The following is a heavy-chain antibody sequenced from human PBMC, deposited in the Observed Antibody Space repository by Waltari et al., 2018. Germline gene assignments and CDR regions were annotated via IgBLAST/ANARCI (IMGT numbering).Heavy chain of an antibody. CDR3: AKDGITVTGGYFDY. J-gene: IGHJ4*02. V-gene: IGHV3-30*18. D-gene: IGHD4-4*01. CDR2: IWYDGSNK. CDR1: GFTFRSYG. Sequence: QVQLVESGRGVVQPGRSLRLSCAASGFTFRSYGMHWVRQAPGKGLEWVAVIWYDGSNKYYADSVKGRFTISRDNSKNTLYLQMNSLRAEDTAMYYCAKDGITVTGGYFDYWGQGTLVTVSS.